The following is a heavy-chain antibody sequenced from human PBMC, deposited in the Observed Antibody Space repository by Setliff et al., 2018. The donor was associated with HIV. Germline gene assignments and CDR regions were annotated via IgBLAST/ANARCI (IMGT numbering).Heavy chain of an antibody. J-gene: IGHJ4*02. Sequence: PGESLKISCAASGFSVSNNFMSWVRQAPGKGLEWVSLIYSDGRTNHADSVKGRFTISRDNSKNTVYLQMSSLRAEDTAVYYCARDTDYYGSGRLGYFDYWGQGTLVTVSS. CDR3: ARDTDYYGSGRLGYFDY. D-gene: IGHD3-10*01. CDR1: GFSVSNNF. CDR2: IYSDGRT. V-gene: IGHV3-66*02.